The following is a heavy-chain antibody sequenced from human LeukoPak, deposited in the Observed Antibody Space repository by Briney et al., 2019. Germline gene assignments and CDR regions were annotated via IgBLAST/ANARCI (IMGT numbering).Heavy chain of an antibody. CDR2: IIPIFGTA. D-gene: IGHD2-2*02. CDR3: ARSSLGYYSSTSCYRGFSAFDI. J-gene: IGHJ3*02. V-gene: IGHV1-69*13. CDR1: GGTFSSYA. Sequence: GASVKVSCKASGGTFSSYAISWVRQAPGQGLEWMGGIIPIFGTANYAQKFQGRVTITADESTSTAYMELSSLRSEDTAVYYCARSSLGYYSSTSCYRGFSAFDIWGQGTMVTVSS.